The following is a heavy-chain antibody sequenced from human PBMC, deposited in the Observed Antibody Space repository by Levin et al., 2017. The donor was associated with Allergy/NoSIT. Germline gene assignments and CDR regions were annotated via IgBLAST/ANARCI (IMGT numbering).Heavy chain of an antibody. Sequence: ASVKVSCKASGYTFTSYGISWVRQAPGQGLEWMGWISAYNGNTNYAQKLQGRVTMTTDTSTSTAYMELRSLRSDDTAVYYCARDLMVRGPRPQFDYWGQGTLVTVSS. CDR1: GYTFTSYG. J-gene: IGHJ4*02. V-gene: IGHV1-18*01. CDR3: ARDLMVRGPRPQFDY. CDR2: ISAYNGNT. D-gene: IGHD3-10*01.